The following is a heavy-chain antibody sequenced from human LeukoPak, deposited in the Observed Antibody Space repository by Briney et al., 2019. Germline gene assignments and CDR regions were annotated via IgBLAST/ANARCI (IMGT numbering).Heavy chain of an antibody. CDR2: ISDDETKK. CDR1: GYSFRSYA. D-gene: IGHD6-13*01. J-gene: IGHJ4*02. Sequence: GSLRLSCGGSGYSFRSYAMHWVRQAPGKGLEWVAVISDDETKKYYADSVKGRFTIPRDNSKNSLSLQMNSLRPEDTAVYYCASRYSSSWALDYWGLGTLVTVSS. V-gene: IGHV3-30*01. CDR3: ASRYSSSWALDY.